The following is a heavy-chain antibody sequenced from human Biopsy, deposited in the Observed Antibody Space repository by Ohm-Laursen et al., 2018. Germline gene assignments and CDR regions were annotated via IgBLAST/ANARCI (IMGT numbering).Heavy chain of an antibody. D-gene: IGHD6-6*01. Sequence: SLRLSCTASGFSVSSYDMNWVRQAPGKGLEWISYISETSSHIYDADSVRGRFIVARAIAKNSLYLLLNSLRVEDTAVYYCARDSSRRAREGGMDVWGQGTTVTVSS. V-gene: IGHV3-21*01. J-gene: IGHJ6*02. CDR3: ARDSSRRAREGGMDV. CDR1: GFSVSSYD. CDR2: ISETSSHI.